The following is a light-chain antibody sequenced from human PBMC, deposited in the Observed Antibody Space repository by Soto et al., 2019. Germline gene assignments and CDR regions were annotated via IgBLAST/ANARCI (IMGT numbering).Light chain of an antibody. V-gene: IGLV1-44*01. Sequence: QSVLTQPPSASGTPGQRVTISCSASTSNIGDNTVGWYQHLPGSAPKVLIYANDQRPSGVPDRFSGSRSGTSASLTISGLQSEYEADYYCASWDDSLNGHVFGTGTKVTVL. CDR3: ASWDDSLNGHV. CDR1: TSNIGDNT. J-gene: IGLJ1*01. CDR2: AND.